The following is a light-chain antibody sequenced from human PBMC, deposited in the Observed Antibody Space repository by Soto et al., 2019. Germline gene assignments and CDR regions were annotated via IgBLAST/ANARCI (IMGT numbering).Light chain of an antibody. CDR2: GAS. J-gene: IGKJ4*01. CDR3: QQFSSYPLT. CDR1: QSVSSRF. Sequence: EIVLTQSPGTLSFSPGERATLVCRSSQSVSSRFLVWYQQKPGQAPRLLIYGASSRATGIPDRFSGGGSGTDFTLTISRLEPEDFAVYYCQQFSSYPLTFGGGTRVDIK. V-gene: IGKV3-20*01.